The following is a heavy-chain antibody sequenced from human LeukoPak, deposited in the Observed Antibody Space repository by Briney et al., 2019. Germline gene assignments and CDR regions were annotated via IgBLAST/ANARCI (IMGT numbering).Heavy chain of an antibody. CDR1: GFTFDDYA. Sequence: PGGSLRLSCAASGFTFDDYAMHWVRQAPGKGLEWVSGISWNSGSIGYADSVKGRFTISRDNAKNSLYLQMNSLRAEDTALYYCANNAFDIWGQGTMVTVFS. V-gene: IGHV3-9*01. CDR3: ANNAFDI. J-gene: IGHJ3*02. CDR2: ISWNSGSI.